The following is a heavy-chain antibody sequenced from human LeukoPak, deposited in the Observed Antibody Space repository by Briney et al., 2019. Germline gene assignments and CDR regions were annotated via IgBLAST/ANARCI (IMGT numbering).Heavy chain of an antibody. Sequence: GGSLRLSCAASGFTFSSYWMHWVRQAPGKGLVWVSRINCDVRSTSYADSVKGRFTISRDNAKNTLYLQMNSLRAEDTAVYYCARGIYCSSTSCYGDYYYYYMDVWGKGTTVTVPS. CDR1: GFTFSSYW. D-gene: IGHD2-2*01. CDR3: ARGIYCSSTSCYGDYYYYYMDV. V-gene: IGHV3-74*01. J-gene: IGHJ6*03. CDR2: INCDVRST.